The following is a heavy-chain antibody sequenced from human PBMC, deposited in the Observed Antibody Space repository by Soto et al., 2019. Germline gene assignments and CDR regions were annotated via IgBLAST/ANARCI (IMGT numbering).Heavy chain of an antibody. V-gene: IGHV3-21*01. CDR1: GFTFSSYS. CDR2: ISSSSSYI. D-gene: IGHD3-9*01. CDR3: ARDPRDYDILTGYYNDAFDI. Sequence: GGSLRLSCAASGFTFSSYSMNWVRQAPGKGLEWVSSISSSSSYIYYADSVKGRFTISRDNAKNSLYLQMNSLRAEDTAVYYCARDPRDYDILTGYYNDAFDIWGQGTMVTVSS. J-gene: IGHJ3*02.